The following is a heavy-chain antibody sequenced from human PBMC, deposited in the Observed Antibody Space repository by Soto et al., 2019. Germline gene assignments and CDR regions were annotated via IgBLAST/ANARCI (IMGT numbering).Heavy chain of an antibody. J-gene: IGHJ4*02. D-gene: IGHD3-22*01. CDR2: TYWDDDK. CDR1: GFSPSTSGVG. V-gene: IGHV2-5*02. CDR3: AHRRAVNYFDY. Sequence: QITLKESGPTLVKPTQTRTLTCTFSGFSPSTSGVGVGWFRQPPGKALEWLALTYWDDDKRYSQFLKSRLTITKDTSKNQVVLTMTIMDPVDTATYYCAHRRAVNYFDYWGKGTLVTVSS.